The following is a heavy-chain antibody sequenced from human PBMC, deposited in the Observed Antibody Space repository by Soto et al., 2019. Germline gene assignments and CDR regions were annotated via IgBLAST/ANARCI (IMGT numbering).Heavy chain of an antibody. J-gene: IGHJ4*02. CDR2: ISGSGGST. D-gene: IGHD3-3*01. CDR3: AKEGSIFGVVIAYFDY. CDR1: GFTFSSYA. V-gene: IGHV3-23*01. Sequence: GGSLRLSCAASGFTFSSYAMSWVRQAPGKGLEWVSGISGSGGSTYYADSVKGRFTISRDNSKNTLYLQMNSLRAEDTAVYYCAKEGSIFGVVIAYFDYWGQGTLVTVSS.